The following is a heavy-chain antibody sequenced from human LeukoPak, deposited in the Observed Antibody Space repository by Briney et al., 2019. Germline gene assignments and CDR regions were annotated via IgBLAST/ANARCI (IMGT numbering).Heavy chain of an antibody. Sequence: GGSLRLSCAASGFTFSDYSMNWVRQAPGKGLEWISDICRSSSTIYYADSVKGRFTISRDNAKNSLYLQMNSLRDEATAVYYFARAGYSSSWYVYWGQGTLVTVSS. D-gene: IGHD6-13*01. J-gene: IGHJ4*02. CDR2: ICRSSSTI. CDR3: ARAGYSSSWYVY. V-gene: IGHV3-48*02. CDR1: GFTFSDYS.